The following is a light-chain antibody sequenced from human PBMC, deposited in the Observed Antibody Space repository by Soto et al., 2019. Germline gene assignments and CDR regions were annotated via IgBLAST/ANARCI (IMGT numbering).Light chain of an antibody. V-gene: IGKV1-16*01. CDR3: QQYYSSPFT. J-gene: IGKJ3*01. CDR1: QGITNY. CDR2: AAS. Sequence: DIQMTQSPSSLSASVRDRVTITCRASQGITNYLTWLQQKPGKAPKTLIYAASNLQSGVPSTFSDRGFGTGSTLTISGLQPEDWATYYCQQYYSSPFTFGRGTTVDV.